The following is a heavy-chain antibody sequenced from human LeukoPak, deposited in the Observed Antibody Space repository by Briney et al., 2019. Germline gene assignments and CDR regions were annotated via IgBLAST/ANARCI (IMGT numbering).Heavy chain of an antibody. J-gene: IGHJ4*02. CDR1: GYTFTGYY. CDR3: ARVYYLWESYRYLFDY. CDR2: ISPNSGGA. D-gene: IGHD3-16*02. Sequence: EASVRVSCKASGYTFTGYYIHWVRQAPGQGLEWMGWISPNSGGANYAQKFRGRVTMTRDTSITTAYMELSSLKSDDTALYYCARVYYLWESYRYLFDYWGQGSLVTVSS. V-gene: IGHV1-2*02.